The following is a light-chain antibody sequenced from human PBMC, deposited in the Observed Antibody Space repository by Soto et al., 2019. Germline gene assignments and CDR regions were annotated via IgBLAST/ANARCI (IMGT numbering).Light chain of an antibody. Sequence: EIVLTQSPGTLSLSPGERATLSCRASQSVSSSYLAWYQQKPGQAPRLLIYLASTRAPGIPARFSGSGSGTEFTLTISSLQSEDFAVYYCQQYNNWPPVTFGQGTRLEIK. J-gene: IGKJ5*01. CDR2: LAS. CDR1: QSVSSSY. CDR3: QQYNNWPPVT. V-gene: IGKV3D-15*01.